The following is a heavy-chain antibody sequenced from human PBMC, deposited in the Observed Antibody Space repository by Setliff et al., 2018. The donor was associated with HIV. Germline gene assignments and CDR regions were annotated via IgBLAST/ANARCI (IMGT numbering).Heavy chain of an antibody. CDR3: GRAQIAARRPFDY. J-gene: IGHJ4*02. V-gene: IGHV4-34*01. Sequence: SETLSLTCAVYGGSFSNYYWSWIRQSPGKGLEWIGEINHRGSTNYSPSLKIRALISADTSKNQFSLRLTSVTAADTAIYYCGRAQIAARRPFDYWGQGTLVTAPQ. CDR1: GGSFSNYY. D-gene: IGHD6-6*01. CDR2: INHRGST.